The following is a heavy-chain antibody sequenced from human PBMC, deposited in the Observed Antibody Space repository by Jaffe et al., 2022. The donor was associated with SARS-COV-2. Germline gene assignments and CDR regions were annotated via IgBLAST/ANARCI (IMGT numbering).Heavy chain of an antibody. J-gene: IGHJ6*03. CDR1: GFTFSSYA. D-gene: IGHD3-10*01. Sequence: QVQLVESGGGVVQPGRSLRLSCAASGFTFSSYAMHWVRQAPGKGLEWVAVISYDGSNKYYADSVKGRFTISRDNSKNTLYLQMNSLRAEDTAVFYCAKSGSPYNSYYYYYYMDVWGKGTTVTVSS. CDR3: AKSGSPYNSYYYYYYMDV. CDR2: ISYDGSNK. V-gene: IGHV3-30*04.